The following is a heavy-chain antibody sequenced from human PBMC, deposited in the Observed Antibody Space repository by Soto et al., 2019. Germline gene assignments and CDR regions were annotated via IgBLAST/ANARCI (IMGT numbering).Heavy chain of an antibody. CDR1: GFTFSSCA. CDR2: IIDSGGST. D-gene: IGHD6-6*01. CDR3: TKAPIARGRSSSLWAPGPLHFYYGMDV. J-gene: IGHJ6*02. Sequence: PGGSLRLSCAASGFTFSSCAMGWVRQAPGKGLEWVSDIIDSGGSTYYADSVKGRFTISRDNSKSTLYLQMNSLSAEDTAVYYCTKAPIARGRSSSLWAPGPLHFYYGMDVWGQGTTVTVSS. V-gene: IGHV3-23*01.